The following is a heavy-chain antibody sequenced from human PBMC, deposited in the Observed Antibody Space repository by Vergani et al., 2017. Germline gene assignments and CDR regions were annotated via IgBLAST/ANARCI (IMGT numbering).Heavy chain of an antibody. CDR1: GGSVSSGSYY. CDR3: ARHGQPRDILWSGY. V-gene: IGHV4-39*01. J-gene: IGHJ4*02. CDR2: IYYSGST. D-gene: IGHD2-21*01. Sequence: QVQLQESGPGLVKPSETLSLTCTVSGGSVSSGSYYWSWIRQPPGKGLEWIGSIYYSGSTYYNPSLKSRVTISVDTSKNQFSLKLSSVTAADTAVYYCARHGQPRDILWSGYWGQETLVTVSS.